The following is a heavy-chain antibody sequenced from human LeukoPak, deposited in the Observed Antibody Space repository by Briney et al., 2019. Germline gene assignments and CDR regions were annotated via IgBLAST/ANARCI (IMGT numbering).Heavy chain of an antibody. CDR3: ASAGIAVAGTKDYYYYMDV. CDR1: GYTFTGYY. CDR2: INPNSGGT. V-gene: IGHV1-2*02. Sequence: ASVKVSCKASGYTFTGYYMHWVRQAPGQGLEWMGWINPNSGGTNYAQKFQGRVTMTRDTSISTAYMELSRLGSDDTAVYYCASAGIAVAGTKDYYYYMDVWGKGTTVTVSS. D-gene: IGHD6-19*01. J-gene: IGHJ6*03.